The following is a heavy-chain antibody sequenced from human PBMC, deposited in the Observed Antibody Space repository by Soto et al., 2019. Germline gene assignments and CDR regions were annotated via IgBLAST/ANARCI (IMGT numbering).Heavy chain of an antibody. Sequence: PSETLSLTCAVYGGSFSGYYWSWTRQPPGKGLEWIGEINHSGSTNYNPSLKSRVTISVDTSKNQFSLKLSSVTAADTAVYYCARDRWNWNFQGYYYYGMDVWGQGTTVTVSS. V-gene: IGHV4-34*01. D-gene: IGHD1-7*01. CDR2: INHSGST. CDR3: ARDRWNWNFQGYYYYGMDV. CDR1: GGSFSGYY. J-gene: IGHJ6*02.